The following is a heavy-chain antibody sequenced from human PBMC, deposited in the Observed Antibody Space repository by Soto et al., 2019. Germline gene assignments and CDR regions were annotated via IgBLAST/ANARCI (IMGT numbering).Heavy chain of an antibody. V-gene: IGHV3-30*18. CDR1: GFTFSSFG. CDR3: AKGSEVARQELDY. Sequence: QVQLVESGGGVVQPGRSLRLSCAASGFTFSSFGMHWVRQAPGKGLEWVAVISSDGSDKYYSDSVKGRFTISRDNSKNTLFLQINSLRVEDTAVYYCAKGSEVARQELDYWGKGTLVTVSS. J-gene: IGHJ4*02. CDR2: ISSDGSDK. D-gene: IGHD2-15*01.